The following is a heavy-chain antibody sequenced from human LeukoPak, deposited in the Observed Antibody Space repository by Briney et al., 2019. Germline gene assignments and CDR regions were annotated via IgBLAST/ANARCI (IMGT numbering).Heavy chain of an antibody. CDR2: IYYSGST. D-gene: IGHD3-10*01. CDR3: ARLLWFGESNAFDI. V-gene: IGHV4-61*08. CDR1: GDSISSGDYY. Sequence: SETLSLTRTVSGDSISSGDYYWSWIRQPPGKGLEWIGYIYYSGSTNYNPSLKSRVTISVDTSKNQFSLKLSSVTAADTAVYYCARLLWFGESNAFDIWGQGTMVTVSS. J-gene: IGHJ3*02.